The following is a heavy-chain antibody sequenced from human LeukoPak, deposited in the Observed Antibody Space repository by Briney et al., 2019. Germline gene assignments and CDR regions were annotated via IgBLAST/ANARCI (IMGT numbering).Heavy chain of an antibody. CDR1: GGSISSGSYY. V-gene: IGHV4-61*02. CDR3: ARSCSSTSCYSPYNYYYYMDV. CDR2: IYTSGST. D-gene: IGHD2-2*01. Sequence: SETLSLTCTVSGGSISSGSYYWSWIRQPAGKGLEWIGRIYTSGSTNYNPSLKSRVTISVDTSKNQFSLKLSSVTAADTAVYYCARSCSSTSCYSPYNYYYYMDVWGKGTTVTVSS. J-gene: IGHJ6*03.